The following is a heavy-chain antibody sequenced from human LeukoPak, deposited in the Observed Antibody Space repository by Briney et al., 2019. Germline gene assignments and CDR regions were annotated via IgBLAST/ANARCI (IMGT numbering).Heavy chain of an antibody. Sequence: GSLRLSCAASGFPFSHYWMHWVRQAPGKGLLWVSRINPDGSDPTYADSVKGRFTISRDNAKNTLYLQMNSLRAEDSAVYFCAGLPDPGWGQGTLVTVSS. V-gene: IGHV3-74*03. CDR2: INPDGSDP. CDR1: GFPFSHYW. J-gene: IGHJ4*02. CDR3: AGLPDPG.